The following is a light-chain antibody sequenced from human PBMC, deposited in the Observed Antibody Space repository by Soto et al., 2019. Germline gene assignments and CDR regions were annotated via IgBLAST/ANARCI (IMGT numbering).Light chain of an antibody. CDR3: QHYDNSPLT. CDR2: GAS. V-gene: IGKV3-20*01. CDR1: QSVSSSH. Sequence: EIVLTQSPGTLSLSPGERATLSCRASQSVSSSHLVWYQQKVGQAPRLPIYGASNRATGIPDRFSGSGSGTDFTLTISRLEPEDFAVYYCQHYDNSPLTFGGGTKVDIK. J-gene: IGKJ4*01.